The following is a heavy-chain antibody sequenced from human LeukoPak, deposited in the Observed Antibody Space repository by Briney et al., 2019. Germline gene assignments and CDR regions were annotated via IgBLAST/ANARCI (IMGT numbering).Heavy chain of an antibody. Sequence: GGSLRLYCAASGFTVSNNYMSWVRQAPGKGLEWVSVIYSGDNTYYVESVKGRLTISRDNSKNTLFLQMNRLRAEDTAVYYCAGRRVLDASFDYWGQGTLVTVSS. V-gene: IGHV3-66*02. D-gene: IGHD3-16*01. J-gene: IGHJ4*02. CDR1: GFTVSNNY. CDR3: AGRRVLDASFDY. CDR2: IYSGDNT.